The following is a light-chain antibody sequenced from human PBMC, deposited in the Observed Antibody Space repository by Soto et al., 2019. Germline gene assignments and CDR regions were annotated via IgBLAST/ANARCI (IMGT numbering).Light chain of an antibody. J-gene: IGKJ1*01. CDR1: QSVSSDF. CDR2: GAS. CDR3: QQYGSSPKT. Sequence: EIVLTQSPGTLSLSPGERATLSCRASQSVSSDFLAWYQQKPGQSPRPLIYGASIRATGIPDRFSGSGSGTDVTLTSSSREPEDLAVYYCQQYGSSPKTFGQGTKVEI. V-gene: IGKV3-20*01.